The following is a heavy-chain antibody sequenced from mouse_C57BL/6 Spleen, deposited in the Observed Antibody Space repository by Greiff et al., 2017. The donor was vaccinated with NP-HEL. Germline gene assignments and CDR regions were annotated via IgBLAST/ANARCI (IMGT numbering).Heavy chain of an antibody. CDR3: AREGFDE. J-gene: IGHJ2*01. V-gene: IGHV1-52*01. CDR2: IDPSDSET. CDR1: GYTFTSYW. Sequence: QVHVKQPGAELVRPGSSVKLSCKASGYTFTSYWMHWVKQRPIQGLEWIGNIDPSDSETHYNQKFKDKATLTVDKSSSTAYMQLSSLTSEDSAVEYCAREGFDEWGQGTTLTVSS.